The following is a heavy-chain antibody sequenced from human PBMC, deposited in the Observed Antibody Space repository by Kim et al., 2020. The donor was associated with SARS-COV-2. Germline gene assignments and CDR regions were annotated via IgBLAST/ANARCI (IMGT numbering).Heavy chain of an antibody. CDR1: GFTFSMFG. J-gene: IGHJ4*02. V-gene: IGHV3-33*01. Sequence: GGSLRLSCAASGFTFSMFGMHWVRQAPGKGLEWVAVVWYNGYNKDYADSVKGRFSISRDNSKNSMYLQMNSLRAEDTGVYYCARDNGGGGTFPDYWGQGTLVTVST. CDR3: ARDNGGGGTFPDY. CDR2: VWYNGYNK. D-gene: IGHD2-15*01.